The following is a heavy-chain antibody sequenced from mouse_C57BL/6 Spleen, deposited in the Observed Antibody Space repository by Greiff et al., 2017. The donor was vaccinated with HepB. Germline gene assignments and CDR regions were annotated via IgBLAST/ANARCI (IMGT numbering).Heavy chain of an antibody. CDR2: IYPGSGST. D-gene: IGHD1-1*01. J-gene: IGHJ2*01. CDR1: GYTFTSYW. Sequence: VQLQQPGAELVKPGASVKMSCKASGYTFTSYWITWVKQRPGQGLEWIGDIYPGSGSTNYNEKFKSKATLTVDTSSSTAYMQLSSLTSEDSAVYYCSRTAYGSSYDDYWGQGTTLTVSS. CDR3: SRTAYGSSYDDY. V-gene: IGHV1-55*01.